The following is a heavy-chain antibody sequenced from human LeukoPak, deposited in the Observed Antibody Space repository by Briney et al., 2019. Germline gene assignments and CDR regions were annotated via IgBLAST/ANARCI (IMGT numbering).Heavy chain of an antibody. CDR2: IYYSGST. D-gene: IGHD3-3*01. CDR3: ARYNYDFWSGYSKRFDP. CDR1: GGSISSSY. Sequence: SSETLSLTCTVSGGSISSSYWSWIRQPPGKGLEWIGYIYYSGSTNYNPSLKSRVTISVDTSKNQFSLKLSSVTAADTAVYYCARYNYDFWSGYSKRFDPWGQGTLVTVSS. J-gene: IGHJ5*02. V-gene: IGHV4-59*01.